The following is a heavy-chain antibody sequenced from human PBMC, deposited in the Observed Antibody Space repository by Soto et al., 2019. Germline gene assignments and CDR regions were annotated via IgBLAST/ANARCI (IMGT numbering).Heavy chain of an antibody. CDR3: ARDVYDFWSGFSNPHFYYFDY. J-gene: IGHJ4*02. CDR2: IIPIFGTA. Sequence: QVQLVQSGAEVKKPGSSVKVYCQSSGGTFSSYAISWVRQAPGQGLEWMGGIIPIFGTANYAQKFKGRVTITADESTSTAYMELSSLRSEDTAVYYCARDVYDFWSGFSNPHFYYFDYWGQGTLVTVSS. CDR1: GGTFSSYA. D-gene: IGHD3-3*01. V-gene: IGHV1-69*01.